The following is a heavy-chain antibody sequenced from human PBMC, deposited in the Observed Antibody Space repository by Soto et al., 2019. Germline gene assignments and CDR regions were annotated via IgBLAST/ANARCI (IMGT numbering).Heavy chain of an antibody. J-gene: IGHJ3*02. Sequence: GSLRLSCAASGFTFSSYAMSWVRQAPGKGLEWVSAISGSGGSTYYADSVKGRFTISRDNSKNTLYLQMNSLRAEDTAVYYCAKEPDSTIRSGGFLTTVVTVGNAFEIWGQGTMVPVSS. CDR1: GFTFSSYA. V-gene: IGHV3-23*01. D-gene: IGHD4-17*01. CDR2: ISGSGGST. CDR3: AKEPDSTIRSGGFLTTVVTVGNAFEI.